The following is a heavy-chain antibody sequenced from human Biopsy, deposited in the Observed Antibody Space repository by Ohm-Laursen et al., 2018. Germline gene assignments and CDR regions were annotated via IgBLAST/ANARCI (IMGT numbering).Heavy chain of an antibody. Sequence: GASVKVSCKASGYSFTSYGMNWVRQAPGQGLEWVGWISPYFGNTNSTQKLQARVTLSTETSTDTAYMEPRSLRYDDTAIYYCVREGLDCAGGTCYSGPLDLWGQGTLITVSS. CDR2: ISPYFGNT. D-gene: IGHD2-15*01. CDR3: VREGLDCAGGTCYSGPLDL. CDR1: GYSFTSYG. J-gene: IGHJ4*03. V-gene: IGHV1-18*01.